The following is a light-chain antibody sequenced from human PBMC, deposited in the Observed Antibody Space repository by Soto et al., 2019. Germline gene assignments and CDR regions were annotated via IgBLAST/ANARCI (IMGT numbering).Light chain of an antibody. J-gene: IGKJ5*01. CDR1: QSVSSSY. Sequence: EIVLTQSPGTLSLSPGERATLSCRASQSVSSSYLAWYQQKPGQAPRLLIYGESSRATGIPDRFSGSGSGTDFTLTISRLEPDDFAVYYCQQHGSSPLVTFGQGTRREIK. V-gene: IGKV3-20*01. CDR2: GES. CDR3: QQHGSSPLVT.